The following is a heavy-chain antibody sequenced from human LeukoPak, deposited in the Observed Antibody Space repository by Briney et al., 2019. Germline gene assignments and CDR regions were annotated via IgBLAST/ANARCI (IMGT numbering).Heavy chain of an antibody. CDR2: IYYSGST. J-gene: IGHJ4*02. CDR3: ARARPPQGKWLPEYYFDY. V-gene: IGHV4-59*01. Sequence: PSETLSLTCTVSGGSISSYYWSWIRQPPGKGLEWIGYIYYSGSTNYNPSLKSRVTISVDTSKNQFSLKLSSVTAADTAVYYCARARPPQGKWLPEYYFDYWGQGTLVTVSS. D-gene: IGHD5-12*01. CDR1: GGSISSYY.